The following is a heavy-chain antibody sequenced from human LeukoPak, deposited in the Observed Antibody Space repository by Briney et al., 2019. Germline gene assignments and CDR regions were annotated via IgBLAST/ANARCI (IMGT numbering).Heavy chain of an antibody. Sequence: GGSLRLSCAASGFTFSSYAMSWVRQAPGKGLEWVSAISGSGGTTYYADSVKGRFTISRDNSKNTLYLQMNSLRAEDTAVYYCAKIGYGSGSSKRYYFDYWGQRTLVTVSS. CDR3: AKIGYGSGSSKRYYFDY. CDR1: GFTFSSYA. D-gene: IGHD3-10*01. V-gene: IGHV3-23*01. J-gene: IGHJ4*02. CDR2: ISGSGGTT.